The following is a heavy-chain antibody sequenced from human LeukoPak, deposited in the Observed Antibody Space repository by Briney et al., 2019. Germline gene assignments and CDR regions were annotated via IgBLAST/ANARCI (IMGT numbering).Heavy chain of an antibody. CDR3: AKPRAMTTGVGRYFDL. CDR1: GFTFTSYA. CDR2: ISGGGENT. Sequence: GGSLRLSCRASGFTFTSYATSWIRQAPGKGLEWVSAISGGGENTYYGDSVKGRFTISRDNSKNTLYLQMNSLRAEDTATYYCAKPRAMTTGVGRYFDLWGRGTLVTVSS. J-gene: IGHJ2*01. V-gene: IGHV3-23*01. D-gene: IGHD1-1*01.